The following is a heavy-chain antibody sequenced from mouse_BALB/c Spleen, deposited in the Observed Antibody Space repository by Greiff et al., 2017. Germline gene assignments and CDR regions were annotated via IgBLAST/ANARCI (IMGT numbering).Heavy chain of an antibody. CDR2: INPYNDGT. J-gene: IGHJ1*01. Sequence: QLKESGPELVKPGASVKMSCKASGYTFTSYVMHWVKQKPGQGLEWIGYINPYNDGTKYNEKFKGKATLTSDKSSSTAYMELSSLTSEDSAVYYCARDYGSYWYFDVWGAGTTVTVSS. D-gene: IGHD1-1*01. CDR3: ARDYGSYWYFDV. CDR1: GYTFTSYV. V-gene: IGHV1-14*01.